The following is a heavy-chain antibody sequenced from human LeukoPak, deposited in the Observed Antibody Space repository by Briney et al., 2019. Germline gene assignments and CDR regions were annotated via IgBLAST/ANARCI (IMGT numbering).Heavy chain of an antibody. V-gene: IGHV3-23*01. CDR3: VKETSSGNFVTIDC. CDR2: ITGDGGGT. Sequence: GGSLRLSCAASGFTFSSYAMNWVRQTPEKGLEWVSAITGDGGGTNHADSVKGRFFISRDNSKNTLYMQMNSLSAEDTAVYYCVKETSSGNFVTIDCWGQGALVTVSS. D-gene: IGHD1-26*01. J-gene: IGHJ4*02. CDR1: GFTFSSYA.